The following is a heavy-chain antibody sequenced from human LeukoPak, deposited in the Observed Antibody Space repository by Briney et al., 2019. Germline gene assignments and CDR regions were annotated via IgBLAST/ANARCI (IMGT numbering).Heavy chain of an antibody. V-gene: IGHV1-18*04. J-gene: IGHJ4*02. CDR1: GYTFTSYG. Sequence: ASVKVPCKASGYTFTSYGISWVRQAPGQGLEWMGWISAYNGNTNYAQKLQGRVTMTTDTSTSTAYMELRSLRSDDTAVYYCAASDYGDVFDYWGQGTLVTVSS. CDR2: ISAYNGNT. D-gene: IGHD4-17*01. CDR3: AASDYGDVFDY.